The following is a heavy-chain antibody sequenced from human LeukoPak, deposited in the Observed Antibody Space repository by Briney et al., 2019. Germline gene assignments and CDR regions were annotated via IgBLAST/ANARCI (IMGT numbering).Heavy chain of an antibody. Sequence: SETLSLTCTVSGYSISSGYYWGWIRQPPGKGLEWIGSIYHSGSTYYNPSLKSRVTISVDTSKNQFSLKLSSVTAADTAVYYCARDRGYCSGSSCLNWFDPWGQGTLVTVSS. V-gene: IGHV4-38-2*02. CDR3: ARDRGYCSGSSCLNWFDP. J-gene: IGHJ5*02. CDR2: IYHSGST. CDR1: GYSISSGYY. D-gene: IGHD2-15*01.